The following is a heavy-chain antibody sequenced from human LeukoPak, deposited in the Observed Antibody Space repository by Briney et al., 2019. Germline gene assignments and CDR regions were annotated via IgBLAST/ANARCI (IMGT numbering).Heavy chain of an antibody. CDR2: ISYDGSNK. V-gene: IGHV3-30*18. CDR1: GFTFSSYG. CDR3: AKDSGSYSASDI. Sequence: PGGSLRLSCAASGFTFSSYGMHWVRQAPGKGLEWVAVISYDGSNKYYADSVKGRFTISRDNSKNTLYLQMNSLRAEDTDVYYCAKDSGSYSASDIWGQGTMVTVSS. J-gene: IGHJ3*02. D-gene: IGHD1-26*01.